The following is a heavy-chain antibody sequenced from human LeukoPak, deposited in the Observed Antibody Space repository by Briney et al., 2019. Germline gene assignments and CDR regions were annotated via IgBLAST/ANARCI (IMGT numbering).Heavy chain of an antibody. CDR1: GFTFSSYA. D-gene: IGHD6-19*01. Sequence: GGSLRLSCAASGFTFSSYAMHWVRQAPGKGLEWVAVISYDGSNKYYADSVKGRFTISRDNSKNTLYLQMNSLRAEDTAVYYCARVQSSGWYDALDYWGQGTLVTVSS. J-gene: IGHJ4*02. V-gene: IGHV3-30-3*01. CDR3: ARVQSSGWYDALDY. CDR2: ISYDGSNK.